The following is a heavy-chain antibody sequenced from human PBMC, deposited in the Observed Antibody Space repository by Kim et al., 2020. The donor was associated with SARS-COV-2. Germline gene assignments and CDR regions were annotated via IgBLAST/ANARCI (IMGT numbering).Heavy chain of an antibody. J-gene: IGHJ4*02. D-gene: IGHD2-21*01. V-gene: IGHV3-30-3*01. CDR1: GFTFSSYA. CDR3: AREGHIVVVIASLGSFDY. CDR2: ISYDGSNK. Sequence: GGSLRLSCAASGFTFSSYAMHWVRQAPGKGLEWVAVISYDGSNKYYADSVKGRFTISRDNSKNTLYLQMNSLRAEDTAVYYCAREGHIVVVIASLGSFDYWGQATLVTVSS.